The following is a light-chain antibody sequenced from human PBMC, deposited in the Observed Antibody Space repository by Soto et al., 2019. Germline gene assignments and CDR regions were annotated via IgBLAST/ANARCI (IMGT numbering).Light chain of an antibody. CDR3: SSFAGSNNFPYV. CDR1: SSDVGSYNP. CDR2: EIN. Sequence: QSALTQCASVSGCPGQSITISCTGISSDVGSYNPVSWYQQHPDKAPKLMIYEINKRPSGVPDRFSGSKSGNTASLTVSGLQAEDEADYYCSSFAGSNNFPYVFGTGTKVTVL. V-gene: IGLV2-8*01. J-gene: IGLJ1*01.